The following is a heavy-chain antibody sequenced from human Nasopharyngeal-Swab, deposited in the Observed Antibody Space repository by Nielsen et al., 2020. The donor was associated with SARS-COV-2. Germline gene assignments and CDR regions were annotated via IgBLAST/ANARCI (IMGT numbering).Heavy chain of an antibody. CDR3: ARGDTIFGKGSYDAIDI. V-gene: IGHV1-69*06. D-gene: IGHD3-3*01. CDR1: GGTFSSYA. J-gene: IGHJ3*02. Sequence: SVKVSCKASGGTFSSYAISWVRQAPGQGLEWMGGIIPIFGTANYAQKFQGRVTITADKSASTAYMELSSLRSEDTAVYYCARGDTIFGKGSYDAIDIWGQGTMVTVSS. CDR2: IIPIFGTA.